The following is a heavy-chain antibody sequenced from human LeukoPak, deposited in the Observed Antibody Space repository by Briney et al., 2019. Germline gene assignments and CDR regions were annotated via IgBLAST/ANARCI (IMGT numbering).Heavy chain of an antibody. Sequence: GGSLRLSCAASGFTFSSYSMNWVRQAPGKGLEWASYISSSSSTIYYADSVKGRFTISRDNAKNSLYLQMNSLRAEDTAVYYCAGDLWDSSGWYEYWGQGTLVTVSS. D-gene: IGHD6-19*01. CDR1: GFTFSSYS. V-gene: IGHV3-48*01. CDR2: ISSSSSTI. J-gene: IGHJ4*02. CDR3: AGDLWDSSGWYEY.